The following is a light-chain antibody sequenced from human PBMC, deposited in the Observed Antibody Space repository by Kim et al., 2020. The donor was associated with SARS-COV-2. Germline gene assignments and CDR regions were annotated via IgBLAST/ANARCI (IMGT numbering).Light chain of an antibody. CDR1: NSNIGSNT. Sequence: QSVLTQPPSASGTPGQRVTISCSGSNSNIGSNTVNWYQQLPGTAHKLLIYSNNQRPSGVPDRFSGSKSGTSASLAISGLQSEDEADYYCATWDDSLNGWVFGGGTQLTVL. CDR2: SNN. J-gene: IGLJ3*02. CDR3: ATWDDSLNGWV. V-gene: IGLV1-44*01.